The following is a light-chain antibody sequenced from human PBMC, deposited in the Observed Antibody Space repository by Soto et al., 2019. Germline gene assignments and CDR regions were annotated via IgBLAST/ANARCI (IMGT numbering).Light chain of an antibody. CDR1: QSVSST. V-gene: IGKV3-15*01. CDR2: GAS. Sequence: EIVMTQSPATLSVSPGERATLSCRASQSVSSTLAWYQQKPGQAPRLLIYGASTRATGTPARFSGSGSGTEFTLTISSLQSEDFAVYYCQQYNNWPRTFGQGIKV. CDR3: QQYNNWPRT. J-gene: IGKJ1*01.